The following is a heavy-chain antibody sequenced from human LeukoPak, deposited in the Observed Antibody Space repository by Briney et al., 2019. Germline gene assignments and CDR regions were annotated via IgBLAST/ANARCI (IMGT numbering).Heavy chain of an antibody. Sequence: GGSLRLSGAASAFSFSNYAMSWVRQAPGKGLEWVSAVSNRGGSTYYADSVKGRFTISGDNSKNTLYLQMNSLRAEDTAVYYCAKDRDPYDYGSGSYYNGVFDYWGQGTLVTVSS. D-gene: IGHD3-10*01. CDR1: AFSFSNYA. CDR3: AKDRDPYDYGSGSYYNGVFDY. V-gene: IGHV3-23*01. CDR2: VSNRGGST. J-gene: IGHJ4*02.